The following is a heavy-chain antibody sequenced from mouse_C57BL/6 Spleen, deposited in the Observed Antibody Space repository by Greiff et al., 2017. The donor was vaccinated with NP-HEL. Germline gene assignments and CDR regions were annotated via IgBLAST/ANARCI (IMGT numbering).Heavy chain of an antibody. J-gene: IGHJ2*01. CDR3: ARCGYGSSWSYFDY. CDR2: IDPSDSYT. D-gene: IGHD1-1*01. CDR1: GYTFTSYW. V-gene: IGHV1-69*01. Sequence: QVQLQQPGAELVMPGASVKLSCKASGYTFTSYWMHWVKQRPGQGLEWIGEIDPSDSYTNYNQKFKGKSTLTVDKSSSTAYMQLSSLTSEDSAVYYCARCGYGSSWSYFDYWGQGTTLTVSS.